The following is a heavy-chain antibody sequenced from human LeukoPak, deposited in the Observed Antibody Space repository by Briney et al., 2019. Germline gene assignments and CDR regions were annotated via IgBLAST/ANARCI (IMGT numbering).Heavy chain of an antibody. V-gene: IGHV4-39*01. Sequence: SETLSLTCTVSGDSIRSDSHYWGWIRQSPGKGLEWIGSIHYSGSTYYNPSLKSRVTISVDTPKNQFSLKLSSVTAADTAVYYCATHAYSSGWYFDYWGQGTLVTVSS. J-gene: IGHJ4*02. CDR2: IHYSGST. D-gene: IGHD6-19*01. CDR1: GDSIRSDSHY. CDR3: ATHAYSSGWYFDY.